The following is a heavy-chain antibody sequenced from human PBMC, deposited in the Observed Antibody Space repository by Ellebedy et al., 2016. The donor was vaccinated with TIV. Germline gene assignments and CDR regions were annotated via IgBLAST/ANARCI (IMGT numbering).Heavy chain of an antibody. J-gene: IGHJ6*03. D-gene: IGHD1-7*01. Sequence: GGSLRLXXAASGFTFSSYSMNWVRQAPGKGLEWVSYISSSSSTIYYADSVKGRFTISRDNAKNSLYLQMNSLRDEDTAVYYCARDLELQDYYYMDVWGKGTTVTVSS. CDR3: ARDLELQDYYYMDV. CDR1: GFTFSSYS. CDR2: ISSSSSTI. V-gene: IGHV3-48*02.